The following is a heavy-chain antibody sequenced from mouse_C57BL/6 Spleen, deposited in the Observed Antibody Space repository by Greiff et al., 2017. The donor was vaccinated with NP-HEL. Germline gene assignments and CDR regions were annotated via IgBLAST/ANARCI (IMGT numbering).Heavy chain of an antibody. CDR2: IDPEDGET. J-gene: IGHJ3*01. V-gene: IGHV14-2*01. Sequence: EVKLQESGAELVKPGASVKLSCTASGFNIKVYYMHWVKQRTEQGLEWIGRIDPEDGETKYAPKFQGKATITADTSSNTAYLQLSSLTSEDTAVYYCASFYGPFAYWGQGTLVTVSA. CDR1: GFNIKVYY. D-gene: IGHD1-2*01. CDR3: ASFYGPFAY.